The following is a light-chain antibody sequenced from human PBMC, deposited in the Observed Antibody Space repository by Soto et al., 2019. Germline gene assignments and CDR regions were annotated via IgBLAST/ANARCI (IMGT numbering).Light chain of an antibody. CDR1: QSLGTSY. CDR2: GAS. Sequence: ENVLTQSPGTLSLSPGERATLSCRASQSLGTSYLAWYQQIPGQPPRLLIYGASTRATGIPDRFSGSGSGTDFTLTISRLEPEDVAVYYCQQYGRVPYTFGQGTKLEIK. V-gene: IGKV3-20*01. J-gene: IGKJ2*01. CDR3: QQYGRVPYT.